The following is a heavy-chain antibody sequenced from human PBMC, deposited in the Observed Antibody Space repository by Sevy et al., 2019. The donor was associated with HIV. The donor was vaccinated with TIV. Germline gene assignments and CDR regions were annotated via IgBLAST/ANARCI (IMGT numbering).Heavy chain of an antibody. Sequence: ASVKVSCKASGYTFTGYYMHWVRQAPGQGLEWMGWINPNSGGTNYAQKVQGRVTMTRDTSISTAYMELSRLRSDDTAVYYCAREDYYDSSGLDYWGQGTLVTVSS. V-gene: IGHV1-2*02. D-gene: IGHD3-22*01. CDR2: INPNSGGT. CDR3: AREDYYDSSGLDY. CDR1: GYTFTGYY. J-gene: IGHJ4*02.